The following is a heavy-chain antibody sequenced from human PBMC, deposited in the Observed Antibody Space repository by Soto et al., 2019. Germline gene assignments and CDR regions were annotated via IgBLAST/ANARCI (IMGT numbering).Heavy chain of an antibody. CDR3: ASLPSDYGAFDI. J-gene: IGHJ3*02. V-gene: IGHV4-39*01. D-gene: IGHD4-17*01. CDR1: GGSISSSSYY. CDR2: IYYSGCT. Sequence: QLQLQESGPGLVKHSETLSLTCTVSGGSISSSSYYWGWIRQPPGKGLEWIGSIYYSGCTYYNPSLKSRVTISVDPSKNQFSLKLSSVTAADTAVYYCASLPSDYGAFDIWGQGTMVTVSS.